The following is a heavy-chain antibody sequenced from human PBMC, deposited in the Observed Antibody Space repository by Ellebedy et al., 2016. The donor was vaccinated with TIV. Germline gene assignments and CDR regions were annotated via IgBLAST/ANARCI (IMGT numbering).Heavy chain of an antibody. CDR3: ARDRRELELRGLDP. Sequence: MPSETLSLTCTVSGGYISGDHWSWIRQPPGKGLEWFGYITYDGRTNYNPSLKSRLTISLDTSKNQFSLKLTSVTAADTAIDFCARDRRELELRGLDPWGQGTLVSVSS. J-gene: IGHJ5*02. CDR2: ITYDGRT. CDR1: GGYISGDH. D-gene: IGHD1-7*01. V-gene: IGHV4-59*01.